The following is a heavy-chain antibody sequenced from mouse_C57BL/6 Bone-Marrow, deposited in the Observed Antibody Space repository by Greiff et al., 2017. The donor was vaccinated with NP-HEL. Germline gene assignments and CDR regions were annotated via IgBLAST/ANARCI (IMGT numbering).Heavy chain of an antibody. CDR3: ARSPLWLRRNYYAMDD. Sequence: EVKLVESGPGLAKPSQTLSLTCSVTGYSITSDYWNWIRKFPGNKLEYMGYISYSGSTYYNPSPKSRISITRDTSKNQYYLQLNSVTTEDTATYYGARSPLWLRRNYYAMDDWGQGTSVTVSS. J-gene: IGHJ4*01. CDR2: ISYSGST. V-gene: IGHV3-8*01. D-gene: IGHD2-2*01. CDR1: GYSITSDY.